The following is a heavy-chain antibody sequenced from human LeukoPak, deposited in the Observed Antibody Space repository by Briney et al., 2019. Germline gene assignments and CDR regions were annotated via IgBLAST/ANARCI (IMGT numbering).Heavy chain of an antibody. CDR1: GGSISSYY. J-gene: IGHJ4*02. D-gene: IGHD4-17*01. Sequence: SETLSLTCTVSGGSISSYYWSWIRQPPGKGLEWIGYIYYSGSTNYNPSLKSRVTISVDTSKNQFSLKLSSVTAADTAVYYCARVAIEPMTTVTTDWTDPLFDYWGQGTLVTVSS. CDR2: IYYSGST. V-gene: IGHV4-59*01. CDR3: ARVAIEPMTTVTTDWTDPLFDY.